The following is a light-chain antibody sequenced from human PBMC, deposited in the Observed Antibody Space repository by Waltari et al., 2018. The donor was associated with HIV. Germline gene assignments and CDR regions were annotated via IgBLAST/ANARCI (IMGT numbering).Light chain of an antibody. J-gene: IGKJ3*01. CDR3: EQIYTFPLFT. V-gene: IGKV1-39*01. Sequence: DIQLTQSPSPLSASLGDRVIITCRASQTIGDYVNWYQQKPRKHPKLLIYSATSLQPGVPSRFSGSGSWTDFALTISSLQPEDFAIYYCEQIYTFPLFTFGPGTKVDI. CDR1: QTIGDY. CDR2: SAT.